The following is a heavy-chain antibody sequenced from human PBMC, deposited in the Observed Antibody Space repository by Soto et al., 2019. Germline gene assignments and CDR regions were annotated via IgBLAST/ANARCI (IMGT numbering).Heavy chain of an antibody. CDR1: GFTFSGSV. CDR2: IRSRDSDYAT. CDR3: STHGNSSKGFDY. V-gene: IGHV3-73*01. D-gene: IGHD6-6*01. Sequence: EVQLVDSGGGLVHHGGSLKLSCAVSGFTFSGSVMHWVRQAPGKGLEWLGRIRSRDSDYATSYAESVKGRVTISRDDSKKTAYPQVTSLQIEHTVLYYCSTHGNSSKGFDYWGQGTLVTVSS. J-gene: IGHJ4*02.